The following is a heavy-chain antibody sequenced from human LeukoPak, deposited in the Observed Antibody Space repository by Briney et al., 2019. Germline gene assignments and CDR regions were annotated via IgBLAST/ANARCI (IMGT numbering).Heavy chain of an antibody. CDR1: GGSISSGSSY. Sequence: SETLSLTCTVSGGSISSGSSYWGWIRQPPGKGLEWIGSIYYSGSTYYNPSLKSRVTISVDTSKNQYSLKLSPLTAAETAVYYCARVRGSGDWFDPWGQGTLVTVSS. V-gene: IGHV4-39*07. CDR2: IYYSGST. J-gene: IGHJ5*02. CDR3: ARVRGSGDWFDP. D-gene: IGHD2-8*02.